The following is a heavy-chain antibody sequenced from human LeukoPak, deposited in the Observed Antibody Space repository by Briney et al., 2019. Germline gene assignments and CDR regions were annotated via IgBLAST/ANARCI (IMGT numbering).Heavy chain of an antibody. CDR1: GFTFSTYW. Sequence: GSLRLSCAASGFTFSTYWMHWDRQDPGKGLVWVSRISSDASITSYADPVKGRFTISRDNAKNTLYLQMNSLRAEDTALYYCATSARTYLGSSLDYWGQGTLVTVSS. D-gene: IGHD2-15*01. J-gene: IGHJ4*02. V-gene: IGHV3-74*01. CDR3: ATSARTYLGSSLDY. CDR2: ISSDASIT.